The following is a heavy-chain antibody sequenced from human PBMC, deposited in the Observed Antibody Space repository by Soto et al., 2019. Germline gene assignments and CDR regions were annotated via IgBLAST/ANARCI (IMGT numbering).Heavy chain of an antibody. J-gene: IGHJ5*02. V-gene: IGHV3-9*01. CDR3: AKDYLDLGAITGVGWCDP. D-gene: IGHD1-20*01. Sequence: PVGSLTLSCAASGFTFAHYAPHWVRQAPGKGLEWVSGISWNSGSIGYADSVKGRFTISRDNAKNSLYLQMNSLRAEDTALYYCAKDYLDLGAITGVGWCDPWGQGDLVTGS. CDR1: GFTFAHYA. CDR2: ISWNSGSI.